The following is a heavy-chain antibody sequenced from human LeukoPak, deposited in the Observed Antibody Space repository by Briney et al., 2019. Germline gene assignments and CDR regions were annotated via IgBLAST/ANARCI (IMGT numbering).Heavy chain of an antibody. J-gene: IGHJ4*02. V-gene: IGHV3-49*04. CDR2: IRSKGYGGTT. Sequence: GQSLRLSCSASGFTFGDHAMSWVRQAPGKGLEWVGFIRSKGYGGTTEYAASVEGRFSLSRDDSKSLVYLQMSSLKTEDTAVYYCTRVRSGNDFDYWGQGTLVTVS. CDR3: TRVRSGNDFDY. CDR1: GFTFGDHA. D-gene: IGHD3-10*01.